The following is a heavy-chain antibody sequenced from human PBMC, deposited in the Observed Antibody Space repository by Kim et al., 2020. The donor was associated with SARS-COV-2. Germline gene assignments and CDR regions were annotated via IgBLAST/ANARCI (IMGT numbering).Heavy chain of an antibody. J-gene: IGHJ3*02. D-gene: IGHD2-15*01. CDR2: IYPGDSDT. CDR3: ARGYVVVVAATPSAFDI. Sequence: GESLKISCKGSGYSFTSYWIGWVRQMPGKGLEWMGIIYPGDSDTRYSPSFQGQVTISADKSISTAYLQWSSLKVSDTAMYYCARGYVVVVAATPSAFDIWGQGTMVTVSS. CDR1: GYSFTSYW. V-gene: IGHV5-51*01.